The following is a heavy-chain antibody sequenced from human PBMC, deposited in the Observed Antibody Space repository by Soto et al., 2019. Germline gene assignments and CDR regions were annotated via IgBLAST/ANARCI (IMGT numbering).Heavy chain of an antibody. V-gene: IGHV3-30-3*01. D-gene: IGHD3-10*01. CDR3: ARDQITMVRGVIYNLFDP. Sequence: GGSLRLSCAASGFTFSSYAMHWVRQAPGKGLEWVAVISYDGSNKYYAGSVKGRFTISRDNSKNTLYLQMKSLRAEDTAVYYCARDQITMVRGVIYNLFDPWGQGTLVTGSS. CDR1: GFTFSSYA. CDR2: ISYDGSNK. J-gene: IGHJ5*02.